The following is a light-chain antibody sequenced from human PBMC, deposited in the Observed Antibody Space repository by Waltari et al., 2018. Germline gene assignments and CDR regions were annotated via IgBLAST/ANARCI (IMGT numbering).Light chain of an antibody. V-gene: IGKV1-5*01. CDR3: QQSASYWT. Sequence: DIQMTQSPSTLSASVGDRVTITCRASQSISSWLAWYQQKPGKAPKVLIYDASTLESGVPSRFSGSGSGTEFTLTISSLQPDDCATYYCQQSASYWTFGQGTKVDIK. CDR2: DAS. J-gene: IGKJ1*01. CDR1: QSISSW.